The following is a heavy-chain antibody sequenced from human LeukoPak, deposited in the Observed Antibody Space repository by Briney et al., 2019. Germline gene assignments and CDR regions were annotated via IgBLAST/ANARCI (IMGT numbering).Heavy chain of an antibody. CDR2: INPNSGGT. CDR3: ASSSSSWKYYFDY. V-gene: IGHV1-2*02. J-gene: IGHJ4*02. CDR1: GYTFTGYY. D-gene: IGHD6-13*01. Sequence: GASVKVSCKASGYTFTGYYMHWVRQAPGQGLEWMGWINPNSGGTNYAQKFQGRVTMTRDTSISTAYMELSRLRSDDTAVYYCASSSSSWKYYFDYWGQGTLVTVSS.